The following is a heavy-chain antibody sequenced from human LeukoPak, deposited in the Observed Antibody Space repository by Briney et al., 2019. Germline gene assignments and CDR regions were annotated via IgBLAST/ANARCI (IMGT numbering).Heavy chain of an antibody. J-gene: IGHJ4*02. D-gene: IGHD3-3*01. V-gene: IGHV3-30*02. CDR2: IRYDGSNK. Sequence: HPGGSLRLSCAASGFTFSSYGMHWVRQAPGKGLEWVAYIRYDGSNKYYADSVKGRFTISRDNSKNTLYLQMNSLRAEDTAVYYCAKVGATYYDFWSDMVWGQGTLVTVSS. CDR1: GFTFSSYG. CDR3: AKVGATYYDFWSDMV.